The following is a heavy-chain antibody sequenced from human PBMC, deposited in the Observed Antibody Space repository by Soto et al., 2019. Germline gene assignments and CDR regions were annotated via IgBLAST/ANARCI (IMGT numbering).Heavy chain of an antibody. J-gene: IGHJ4*02. Sequence: RSLRLSCAVSGFSFSSYWMSSVRHAPGKRLEWLANIKQDGSEKYYGDSVKGRFTISRDNAKNSLYLQMNSLRAEDTAVYYCARDESYDILTGYYTPQRFDYWGQGSVVTVSS. V-gene: IGHV3-7*01. D-gene: IGHD3-9*01. CDR3: ARDESYDILTGYYTPQRFDY. CDR1: GFSFSSYW. CDR2: IKQDGSEK.